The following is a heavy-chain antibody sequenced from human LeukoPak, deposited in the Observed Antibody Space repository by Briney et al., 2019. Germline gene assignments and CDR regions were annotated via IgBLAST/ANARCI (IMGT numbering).Heavy chain of an antibody. Sequence: GGSLRLSCAASGFTLSNYWMNWVRQAPGKGLEWVANIKHDGSEKSYVDSVKGRFTISRDNAKNSLYLQMNSLRADDTALYYCARDTSRYDWNDGVAYWGQGTLVTVSS. CDR2: IKHDGSEK. D-gene: IGHD1-1*01. CDR3: ARDTSRYDWNDGVAY. J-gene: IGHJ4*02. CDR1: GFTLSNYW. V-gene: IGHV3-7*05.